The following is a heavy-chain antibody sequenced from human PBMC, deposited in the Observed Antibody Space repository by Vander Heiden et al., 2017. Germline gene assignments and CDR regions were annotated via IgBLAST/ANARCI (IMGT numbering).Heavy chain of an antibody. D-gene: IGHD6-19*01. V-gene: IGHV3-23*01. CDR3: AKRRGSTGWSNFDY. CDR2: ISASSGTT. Sequence: EVQLLESGGGLVQPGGAPRLTCVASGFTFSSYVMNWVRQAPGKGLDWVSHISASSGTTHYADSVKGRFTISRDNSKNTLYLQMNSLRSEDSAVYYCAKRRGSTGWSNFDYWGHGTLVTVSS. J-gene: IGHJ4*01. CDR1: GFTFSSYV.